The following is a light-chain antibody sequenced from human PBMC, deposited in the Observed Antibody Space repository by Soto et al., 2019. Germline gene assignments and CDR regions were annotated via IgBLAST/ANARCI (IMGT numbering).Light chain of an antibody. CDR1: SSDFGSDNL. CDR2: AVG. V-gene: IGLV2-23*02. J-gene: IGLJ1*01. CDR3: CSHAGSSYV. Sequence: SPLTPPASVSGSRGQSITSSCTGTSSDFGSDNLGSRYQQHPGKAIILIIYAVGTRTSGFSNRFAGSKSGNTASLTICGLRAEDEDDYYWCSHAGSSYVFVTGTKFTVL.